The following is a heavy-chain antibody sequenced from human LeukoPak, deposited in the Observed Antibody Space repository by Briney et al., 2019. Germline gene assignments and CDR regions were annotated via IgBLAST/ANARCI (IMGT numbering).Heavy chain of an antibody. D-gene: IGHD6-19*01. V-gene: IGHV5-51*01. CDR3: AKLRSGWDFDY. J-gene: IGHJ4*02. Sequence: GESLKISCKGSGYSFTSYWIGWVRQMPGKGLEWMGIISPGDSDTRYSPSFQGQVSISADKSISTAYLQWSSVKASDTAMYYCAKLRSGWDFDYWGQGSLVTVSS. CDR2: ISPGDSDT. CDR1: GYSFTSYW.